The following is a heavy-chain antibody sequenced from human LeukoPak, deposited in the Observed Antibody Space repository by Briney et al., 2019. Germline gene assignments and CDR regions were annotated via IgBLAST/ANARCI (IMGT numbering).Heavy chain of an antibody. CDR1: GFTFSSYA. CDR3: ARDLGPYYYDSSGYLDY. Sequence: GRSRRLSCAASGFTFSSYAMHWVRQAPGKGLEWLAVISYDGSNKYYTDSVKGRFTISRDNSKNTLYLQMNSLRAEDTAVYYCARDLGPYYYDSSGYLDYWGQGTLVTVSS. CDR2: ISYDGSNK. J-gene: IGHJ4*02. D-gene: IGHD3-22*01. V-gene: IGHV3-30*10.